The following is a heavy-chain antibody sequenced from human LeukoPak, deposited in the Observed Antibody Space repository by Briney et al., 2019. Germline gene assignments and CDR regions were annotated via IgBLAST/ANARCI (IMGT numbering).Heavy chain of an antibody. CDR1: GGTITSYY. Sequence: SETLSLKCTVSGGTITSYYWIWLRQAPGKGLEGSGYIYYSGSTNYNPSLKSRVTISVDTSKNQFSLKLSAVTAADTAVYYCARVGGMAARFYYYMDVWGKGTTVTVSS. CDR2: IYYSGST. CDR3: ARVGGMAARFYYYMDV. J-gene: IGHJ6*03. V-gene: IGHV4-59*01. D-gene: IGHD6-6*01.